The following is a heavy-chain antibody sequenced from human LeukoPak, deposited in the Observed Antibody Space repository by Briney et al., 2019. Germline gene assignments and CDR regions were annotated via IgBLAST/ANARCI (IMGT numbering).Heavy chain of an antibody. CDR3: ARDKGLDYVLYYFDY. J-gene: IGHJ4*02. V-gene: IGHV3-33*01. Sequence: GGSLRLSCAASGFTFSSYGMHWVRQAPGKGLEWVAVIWYDGSNKYYADSVKGRFTISRDNSKNTLYLQMNSLRAEDTAVYYCARDKGLDYVLYYFDYWGQGTLVTVSS. CDR1: GFTFSSYG. D-gene: IGHD3-16*01. CDR2: IWYDGSNK.